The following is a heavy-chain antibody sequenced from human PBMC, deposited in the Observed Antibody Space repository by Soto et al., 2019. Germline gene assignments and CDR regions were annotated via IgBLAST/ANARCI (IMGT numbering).Heavy chain of an antibody. CDR1: GFTFSRYG. D-gene: IGHD3-22*01. Sequence: GWSLRLSCAASGFTFSRYGMHWVRQAPGKGLEWVAVISYDGSNKYYADSVKGRFTISRDNSKNTLYLQMNSLRAEDTAVYYCAKDRADYYDSSGSDYWGQGTLVTVS. V-gene: IGHV3-30*18. CDR3: AKDRADYYDSSGSDY. J-gene: IGHJ4*02. CDR2: ISYDGSNK.